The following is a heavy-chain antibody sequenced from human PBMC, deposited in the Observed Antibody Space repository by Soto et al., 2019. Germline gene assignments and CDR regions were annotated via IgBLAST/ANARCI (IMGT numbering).Heavy chain of an antibody. J-gene: IGHJ3*02. CDR3: ARGIGAAAGKDDAFDI. D-gene: IGHD6-13*01. CDR1: GFTFSSYA. Sequence: GGSLRLSCAASGFTFSSYAMSWVRQAPGKGLEWVSAISGSGGSTYYADSVKGRFTISRDNSKNTLYLQMNSLRAEDTAVYYCARGIGAAAGKDDAFDIWGQGTMVTVSS. V-gene: IGHV3-23*01. CDR2: ISGSGGST.